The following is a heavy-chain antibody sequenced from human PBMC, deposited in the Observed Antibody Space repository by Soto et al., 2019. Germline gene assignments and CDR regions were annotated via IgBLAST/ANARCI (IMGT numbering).Heavy chain of an antibody. CDR2: INPSGGST. J-gene: IGHJ4*02. CDR3: ALLLWFGELSNHRPSFDY. Sequence: GASVKVSCKASGYTFTSYYMHWVRQAPGQGLEWMGIINPSGGSTSYAQKFQGRVTMTRDTSTSTVYMELSSLRSEDTAVYHCALLLWFGELSNHRPSFDYWGQGTLVTVSS. CDR1: GYTFTSYY. V-gene: IGHV1-46*01. D-gene: IGHD3-10*01.